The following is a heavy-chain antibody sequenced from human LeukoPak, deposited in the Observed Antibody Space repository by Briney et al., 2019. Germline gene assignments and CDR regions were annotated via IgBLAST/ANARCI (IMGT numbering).Heavy chain of an antibody. V-gene: IGHV1-46*01. CDR2: INPSGGST. CDR3: ARVGGYSYDDYYYYMDV. D-gene: IGHD5-18*01. Sequence: ASVKVSCKASGYTFTGYYMHWVRQAPGQGLEWMGIINPSGGSTSYAQKFQGRVTMTRDTSTSTVYMELSSLRSEDTAVYYCARVGGYSYDDYYYYMDVWGKGTTVTVSS. J-gene: IGHJ6*03. CDR1: GYTFTGYY.